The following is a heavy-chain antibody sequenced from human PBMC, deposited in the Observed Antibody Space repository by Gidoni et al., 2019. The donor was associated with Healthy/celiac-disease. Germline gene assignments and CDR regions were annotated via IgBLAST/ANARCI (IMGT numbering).Heavy chain of an antibody. V-gene: IGHV4-30-4*01. Sequence: QVQLQESGPGLVKPSQTLSLTCTVSGGSISSGDYYWSWIRQPPGKGLEWSGYIYYSGSTYYNPSLKSRVPISVDTSKNQFSLKLSSVTAADTAVYYCAREADYGSGSNYFDYWGQGTLVTVSS. CDR1: GGSISSGDYY. CDR2: IYYSGST. J-gene: IGHJ4*02. CDR3: AREADYGSGSNYFDY. D-gene: IGHD3-10*01.